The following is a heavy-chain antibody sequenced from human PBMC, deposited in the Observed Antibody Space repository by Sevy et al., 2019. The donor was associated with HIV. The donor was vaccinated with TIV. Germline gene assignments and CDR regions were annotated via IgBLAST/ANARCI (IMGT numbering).Heavy chain of an antibody. D-gene: IGHD3-16*01. CDR1: GFTFSSYG. CDR3: AKLEGSYVYYYYGMDV. J-gene: IGHJ6*02. V-gene: IGHV3-30*02. Sequence: GGSLRLSCAASGFTFSSYGMHWVRQAPGKGLEWVAFIRYDGSNKYYADSVKGRFTISRDNSKNTLYLQMNSLRAEDTAVYYCAKLEGSYVYYYYGMDVWGQGTTVTVSS. CDR2: IRYDGSNK.